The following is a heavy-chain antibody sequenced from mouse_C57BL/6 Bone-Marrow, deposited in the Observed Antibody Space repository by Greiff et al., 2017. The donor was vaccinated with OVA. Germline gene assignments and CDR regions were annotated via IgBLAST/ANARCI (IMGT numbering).Heavy chain of an antibody. CDR3: ARPHYYGSSYEDYYAMDY. CDR2: ISSGGSYT. D-gene: IGHD1-1*01. Sequence: EVKVVESGGDLVKPGGSLKLSCAASGFTFSSYGMSWVRQTPDKRLEWVATISSGGSYTYYPDSVKGRFTISRDNAKNTLYLQMSSLKSEDTAMYYCARPHYYGSSYEDYYAMDYWGQGTSVTVSS. V-gene: IGHV5-6*01. CDR1: GFTFSSYG. J-gene: IGHJ4*01.